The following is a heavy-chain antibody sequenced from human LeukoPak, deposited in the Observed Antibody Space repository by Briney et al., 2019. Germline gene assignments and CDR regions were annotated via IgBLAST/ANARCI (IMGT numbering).Heavy chain of an antibody. Sequence: ASVKVSCKASGYTFIDYYIHWVRQATGQGLEWMGWMNPNSGNTGYAQKFQGRVTMTRNTSISTAYMELSSLRSEDTAVYYCARPHVSTAYYYYGMDVWGQGTTVTVSS. CDR1: GYTFIDYY. CDR2: MNPNSGNT. D-gene: IGHD5-18*01. V-gene: IGHV1-8*01. CDR3: ARPHVSTAYYYYGMDV. J-gene: IGHJ6*02.